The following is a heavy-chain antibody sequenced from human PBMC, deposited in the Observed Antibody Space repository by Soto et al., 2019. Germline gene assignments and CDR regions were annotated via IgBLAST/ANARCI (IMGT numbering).Heavy chain of an antibody. CDR2: INPNSGGT. J-gene: IGHJ3*02. CDR1: GYTFTGYY. Sequence: ASVKVSCKASGYTFTGYYMHWVRHAPGQGLEWMGWINPNSGGTNYAQKFQGWVTMTRDTSISTAYMELSRLRSDDTAVYYCARVRIAAAGDAFDIWGQGTMVTVSS. CDR3: ARVRIAAAGDAFDI. V-gene: IGHV1-2*04. D-gene: IGHD6-13*01.